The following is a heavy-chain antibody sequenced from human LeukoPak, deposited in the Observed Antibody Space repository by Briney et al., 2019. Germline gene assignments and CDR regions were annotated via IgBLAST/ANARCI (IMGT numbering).Heavy chain of an antibody. J-gene: IGHJ3*02. V-gene: IGHV3-30*02. CDR3: AKEGRGGFDI. Sequence: PGGSLGLSCAASGFTFSRSGMHWVRQAPGKGLEWVTFIGYDGSKIYYADSVKGRFTISRDNSKNTLYLQMNSLRPEDTAVYYCAKEGRGGFDIWGQGTMVTVSS. CDR1: GFTFSRSG. D-gene: IGHD3-16*01. CDR2: IGYDGSKI.